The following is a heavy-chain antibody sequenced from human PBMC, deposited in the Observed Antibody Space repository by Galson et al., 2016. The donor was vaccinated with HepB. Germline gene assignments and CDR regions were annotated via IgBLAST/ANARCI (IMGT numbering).Heavy chain of an antibody. V-gene: IGHV3-30*18. CDR3: AKARGPVVVGVAIHLGGMDV. CDR2: MSSDGSNK. D-gene: IGHD2-15*01. Sequence: SLRLSCAASGLSSYSMHWVRQAPGKGLEWVAVMSSDGSNKYYADSVTGRFTISRANSKNTLYLQMNSQRAVDTAVYYCAKARGPVVVGVAIHLGGMDVWGQGTPVTVSS. J-gene: IGHJ6*02. CDR1: GLSSYS.